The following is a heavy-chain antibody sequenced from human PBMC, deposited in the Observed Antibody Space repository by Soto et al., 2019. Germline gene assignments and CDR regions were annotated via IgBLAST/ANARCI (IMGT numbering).Heavy chain of an antibody. CDR1: GGTFSSYA. CDR3: ARGVDYGDYDTDAFDI. V-gene: IGHV1-69*13. Sequence: SVKVSCKASGGTFSSYAISWVRQAPGQGLEWMGGIIPIFGTANYAQKFQGRVTITADESTSTAYMELSSLRSEDTAVYYCARGVDYGDYDTDAFDIWGQGTMVTVSS. D-gene: IGHD4-17*01. J-gene: IGHJ3*02. CDR2: IIPIFGTA.